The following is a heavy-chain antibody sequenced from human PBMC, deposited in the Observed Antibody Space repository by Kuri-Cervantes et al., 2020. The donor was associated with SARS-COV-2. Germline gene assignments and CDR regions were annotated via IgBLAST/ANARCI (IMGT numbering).Heavy chain of an antibody. CDR1: GGSISSGSYY. V-gene: IGHV4-61*09. D-gene: IGHD5-18*01. CDR2: IYTSGST. Sequence: SETLSLTCTVSGGSISSGSYYWSWIRQPAGKGLEWIGYIYTSGSTNYNPSLKSRVTISVDTSKNQFSLKLSSVTAADTAVYYCARHPRGAMVKPTIFDYWGQGTLVTVSS. CDR3: ARHPRGAMVKPTIFDY. J-gene: IGHJ4*02.